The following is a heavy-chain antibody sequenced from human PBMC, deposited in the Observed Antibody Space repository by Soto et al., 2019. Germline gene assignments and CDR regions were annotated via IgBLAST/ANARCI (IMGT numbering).Heavy chain of an antibody. J-gene: IGHJ6*02. CDR1: GGTFSSYA. V-gene: IGHV1-69*12. Sequence: QVQLVQSGAEVKKPGSSVKVSCKASGGTFSSYAISWARQAPGQGLEWMGGIIPIFGTANYAQKFQGRVTITADEPTSTAYMELSSLRSEDTAVYYCARLGVCSGGSCHGYYYGMDVWGQGTTVTVSS. CDR2: IIPIFGTA. D-gene: IGHD2-15*01. CDR3: ARLGVCSGGSCHGYYYGMDV.